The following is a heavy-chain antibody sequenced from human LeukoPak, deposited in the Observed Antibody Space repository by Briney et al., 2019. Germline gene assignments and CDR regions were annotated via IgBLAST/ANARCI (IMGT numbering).Heavy chain of an antibody. Sequence: ASVTVSCKASGGTFSSYAISWVRQAPGQGLEWMGGIIPIFGTANYAQKFQGRVTITADKSTSTAYMELSSLRSEDTAVYYCARSLWTTSNYFDYWGQGTLVTVSS. J-gene: IGHJ4*02. D-gene: IGHD3/OR15-3a*01. CDR2: IIPIFGTA. CDR1: GGTFSSYA. V-gene: IGHV1-69*06. CDR3: ARSLWTTSNYFDY.